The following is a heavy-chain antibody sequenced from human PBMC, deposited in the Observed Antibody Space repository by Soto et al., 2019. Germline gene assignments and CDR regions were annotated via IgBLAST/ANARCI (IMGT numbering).Heavy chain of an antibody. D-gene: IGHD6-19*01. CDR1: GYSFAGYW. J-gene: IGHJ3*02. CDR2: IDPSDSQT. V-gene: IGHV5-10-1*01. Sequence: GESLKISCKGSGYSFAGYWITWVRQMPGKGLEWMGRIDPSDSQTYYSPSFRGHVTISAAKSITTVFLQWSSLRASDTAMYYCARRGAVAPSDAFDIWGQGTMVTVSS. CDR3: ARRGAVAPSDAFDI.